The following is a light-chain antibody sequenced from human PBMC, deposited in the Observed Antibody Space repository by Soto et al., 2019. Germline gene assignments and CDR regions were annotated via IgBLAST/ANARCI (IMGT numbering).Light chain of an antibody. CDR1: QTVSSY. Sequence: EIVLTQSPATLSLSPGERATLSCRASQTVSSYLAWYQQKPGQAPRLLIYDASNRATGIPARFSGSGSGTDFPLTISSLGPEDFAVYYCQQRSNWPRGMYTFGQGTKLEIK. V-gene: IGKV3-11*01. J-gene: IGKJ2*01. CDR2: DAS. CDR3: QQRSNWPRGMYT.